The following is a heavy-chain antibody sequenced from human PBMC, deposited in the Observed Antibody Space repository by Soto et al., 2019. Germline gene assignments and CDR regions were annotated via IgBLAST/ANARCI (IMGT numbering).Heavy chain of an antibody. CDR2: IQPDGSEK. Sequence: EVQLVESGGGLVQPGGSLRLSCAASGFTFSYSWMSWVRQAPGKGLEWVATIQPDGSEKYYVDSVKGRFTISRDNAKNLLYLQMNSLRVEDTAVFYCADPLDLDVWGKGATVTVSS. CDR3: ADPLDLDV. J-gene: IGHJ6*04. CDR1: GFTFSYSW. V-gene: IGHV3-7*01.